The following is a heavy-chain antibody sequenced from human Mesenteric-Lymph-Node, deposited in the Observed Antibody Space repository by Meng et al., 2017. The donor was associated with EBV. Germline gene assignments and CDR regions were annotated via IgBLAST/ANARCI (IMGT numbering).Heavy chain of an antibody. V-gene: IGHV6-1*01. CDR2: TYYRSKWYN. CDR3: ARGATSVFDL. CDR1: GDSVSSSSAA. Sequence: QVQLQQSGPGLVKPSQSLYLTCVISGDSVSSSSAAWTWIRQSPSRGLEWLGRTYYRSKWYNDYAVFVKSRIAINPDTSKNQFSLQLNSVTPEDTAVYYCARGATSVFDLRGRGTLVTVSS. J-gene: IGHJ2*01.